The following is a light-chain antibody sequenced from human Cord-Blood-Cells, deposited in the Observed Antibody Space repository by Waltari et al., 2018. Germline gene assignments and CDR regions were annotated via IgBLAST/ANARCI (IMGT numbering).Light chain of an antibody. V-gene: IGKV1-39*01. Sequence: DIQMTQSPSSLSASVGDRVTITCRASQSISSDLNWYQQKQGKAPKLLIYAASSLQSGVPSRFSGSGSVTDFTLTISSLQPEDFATYYFQQSYSTPMYSFGQGTKLEIK. CDR3: QQSYSTPMYS. CDR2: AAS. J-gene: IGKJ2*03. CDR1: QSISSD.